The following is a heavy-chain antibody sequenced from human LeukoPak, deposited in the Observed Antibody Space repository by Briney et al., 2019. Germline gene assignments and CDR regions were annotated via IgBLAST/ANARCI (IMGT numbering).Heavy chain of an antibody. CDR3: ARGSGKLDFDY. CDR2: INHSGST. Sequence: WIRQPPGKGLEWIGEINHSGSTNYNPSLKSRVTISVDTSKNQFSLKLSSVTAADTAVYYCARGSGKLDFDYWGQGTLVTVSS. D-gene: IGHD4-23*01. J-gene: IGHJ4*02. V-gene: IGHV4-34*01.